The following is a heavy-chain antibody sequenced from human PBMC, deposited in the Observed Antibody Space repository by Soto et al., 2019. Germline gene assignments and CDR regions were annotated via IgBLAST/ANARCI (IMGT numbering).Heavy chain of an antibody. J-gene: IGHJ5*02. Sequence: EVQLVESGGGLVQPGGSLRLSCAASGFTVSSSDMSWVRQAPGKGLEWVSVIYSGGGTYYADSVKGRFTISRDNSKNTLYRQRDSLRAEDTAVYHCARGRCSGGSCYAGWLDPWGQGTLVTVSS. V-gene: IGHV3-66*01. CDR2: IYSGGGT. D-gene: IGHD2-15*01. CDR3: ARGRCSGGSCYAGWLDP. CDR1: GFTVSSSD.